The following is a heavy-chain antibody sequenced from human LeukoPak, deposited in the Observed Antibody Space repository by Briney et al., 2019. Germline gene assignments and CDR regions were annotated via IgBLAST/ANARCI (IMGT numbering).Heavy chain of an antibody. D-gene: IGHD3-9*01. CDR1: GYSFTSYW. CDR3: ARQGGYDILTGRNYYYYGMDV. J-gene: IGHJ6*02. V-gene: IGHV5-51*01. CDR2: IYPGDSDT. Sequence: GESLKISCKGSGYSFTSYWIGWVRQMPGKGLEWMGIIYPGDSDTRYSPSFQGQVTISADKSISTAYLQWSSLKASDTAMYYCARQGGYDILTGRNYYYYGMDVWGQGTTVTVSS.